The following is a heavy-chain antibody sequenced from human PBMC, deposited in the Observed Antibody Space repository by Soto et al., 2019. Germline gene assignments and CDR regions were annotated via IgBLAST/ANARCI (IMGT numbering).Heavy chain of an antibody. CDR2: IGPESGAT. D-gene: IGHD1-26*01. CDR1: GYTFTGHY. J-gene: IGHJ4*02. Sequence: ASVKVSCKASGYTFTGHYIHWVRQAPEQGPEWMGEIGPESGATRYAQRFQGRVTMTRDMSITTVYMELNNLSPDDTAVYYCGRGRSGQIVVFYWGQGTPVTVPQ. CDR3: GRGRSGQIVVFY. V-gene: IGHV1-2*02.